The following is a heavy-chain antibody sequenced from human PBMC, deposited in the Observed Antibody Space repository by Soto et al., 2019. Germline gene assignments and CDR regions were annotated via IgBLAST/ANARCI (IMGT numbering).Heavy chain of an antibody. J-gene: IGHJ6*02. CDR1: GGSISSYY. D-gene: IGHD3-10*01. CDR3: AGGGITMVRGVYYYGMDV. CDR2: IYYSGST. Sequence: QVQLQESGPGLVKPSETLSLTCTVSGGSISSYYWSWIRQPPGKGLEWIGYIYYSGSTNYNPSLKSVVPTAVDTSKNQFSLKLSSVTAADTAVYYCAGGGITMVRGVYYYGMDVWGQGTTVTVSS. V-gene: IGHV4-59*01.